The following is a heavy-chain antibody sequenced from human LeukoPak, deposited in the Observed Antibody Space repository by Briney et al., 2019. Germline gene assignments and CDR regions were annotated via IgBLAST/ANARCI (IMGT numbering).Heavy chain of an antibody. J-gene: IGHJ4*02. CDR2: ISGSGGST. D-gene: IGHD3-22*01. CDR3: SSGYYNFPFDY. Sequence: GGSLRLSCAASGFTFSSYAMSWVRQAPGKGLEWVSAISGSGGSTYYAGSVKGRFTISRDNSKNTLYLQMNSLRAEDTAVYYCSSGYYNFPFDYWGQGTLVTVSS. CDR1: GFTFSSYA. V-gene: IGHV3-23*01.